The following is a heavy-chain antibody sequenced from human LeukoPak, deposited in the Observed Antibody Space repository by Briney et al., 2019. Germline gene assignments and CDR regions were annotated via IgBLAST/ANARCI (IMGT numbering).Heavy chain of an antibody. CDR1: GFTLSSDW. D-gene: IGHD3-22*01. J-gene: IGHJ3*02. CDR2: INQDGSEK. CDR3: ASQDSNNAFEI. V-gene: IGHV3-7*02. Sequence: PGGSLRLSCAASGFTLSSDWMNWVRQAPGKGLEWVANINQDGSEKNYGDSVKGRLTISRDNAKSSLFLQMNSLRPEDTAVYYCASQDSNNAFEIWGQGTKVTVSS.